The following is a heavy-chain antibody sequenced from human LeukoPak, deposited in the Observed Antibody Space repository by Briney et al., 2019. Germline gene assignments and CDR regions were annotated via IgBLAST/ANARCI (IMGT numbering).Heavy chain of an antibody. D-gene: IGHD3-3*01. Sequence: ASVKVSCKASGYTFTGYYMHWVRQAPGQGLEWMGWINPNSGGTNYAQKFQGRVTMTRDTSISTAYMELSRLRSDDTAVYYCARDFLHQDYDFWSGYLKSYYYYYMDVWGKGTTVTVSS. CDR3: ARDFLHQDYDFWSGYLKSYYYYYMDV. J-gene: IGHJ6*03. V-gene: IGHV1-2*02. CDR2: INPNSGGT. CDR1: GYTFTGYY.